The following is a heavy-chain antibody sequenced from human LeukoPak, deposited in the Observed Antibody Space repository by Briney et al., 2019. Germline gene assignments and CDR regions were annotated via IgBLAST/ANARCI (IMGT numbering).Heavy chain of an antibody. D-gene: IGHD5-12*01. CDR1: GGSFSGYY. CDR2: INHSGST. J-gene: IGHJ3*02. Sequence: SETLSLTCAVYGGSFSGYYWSWIRQPPGKGLEWIWEINHSGSTNYNPSLKSRVTISVDTSKNQFSLKLSSVTAADTAVYYCARALRFNDAFDIWGQGTMVTVSS. CDR3: ARALRFNDAFDI. V-gene: IGHV4-34*01.